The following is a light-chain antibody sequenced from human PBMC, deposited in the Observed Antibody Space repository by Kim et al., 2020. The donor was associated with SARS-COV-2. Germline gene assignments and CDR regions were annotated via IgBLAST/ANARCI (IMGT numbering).Light chain of an antibody. J-gene: IGLJ2*01. CDR2: YDT. CDR3: QVWHTGGDRVV. V-gene: IGLV3-21*01. Sequence: SYELTQPASVSVAPGQTARITCGGDNIGDYRVHWYQQKPGQAPLLVIYYDTDRLSGIPERFSGSNSGTTVTLTISSVEAGDEADYYCQVWHTGGDRVVFGGGTQLTVL. CDR1: NIGDYR.